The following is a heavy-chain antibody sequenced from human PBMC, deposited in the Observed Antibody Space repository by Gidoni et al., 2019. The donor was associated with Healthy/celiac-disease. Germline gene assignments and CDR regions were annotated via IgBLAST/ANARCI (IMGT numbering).Heavy chain of an antibody. D-gene: IGHD3-10*01. CDR1: GGSFSGYY. CDR2: INHSGST. J-gene: IGHJ4*02. CDR3: ARGFGELFPDY. V-gene: IGHV4-34*01. Sequence: QVQLQQWGAGLLKPSETLSLTCAVYGGSFSGYYWSWIRQPQGKGLEWIGEINHSGSTNYNPSLKSRVTISVDTSKNQFSLKLSSVTAADTAVYYCARGFGELFPDYWGQGTLVTVSS.